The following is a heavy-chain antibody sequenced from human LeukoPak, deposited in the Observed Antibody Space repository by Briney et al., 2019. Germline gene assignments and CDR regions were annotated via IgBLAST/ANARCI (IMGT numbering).Heavy chain of an antibody. D-gene: IGHD3-3*01. CDR1: GGSFSGYY. J-gene: IGHJ3*02. Sequence: SETLSLTCAVYGGSFSGYYWSWIRQPPGKGLEWIGEINHSGSTNYNPSLKSRVTISVDTSKNQFSLKLGSVTAADTAVYYCARGWLIREYYDFWSGYYSDAFDIWGQGTMVTVSS. CDR2: INHSGST. V-gene: IGHV4-34*01. CDR3: ARGWLIREYYDFWSGYYSDAFDI.